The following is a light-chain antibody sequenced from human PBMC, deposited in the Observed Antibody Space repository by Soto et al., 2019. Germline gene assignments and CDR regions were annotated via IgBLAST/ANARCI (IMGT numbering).Light chain of an antibody. CDR1: TSNIGSNY. V-gene: IGLV1-47*01. CDR3: AAWDDSLSGVL. J-gene: IGLJ2*01. Sequence: QSVLTQPPSASGTPGQRVTISCSGSTSNIGSNYVYWYQQLPGTAPKLLIYRNNQRPSGVPDRFSGPKSGTSASLAISGLRSEDEADYYCAAWDDSLSGVLFGGGTKLTVL. CDR2: RNN.